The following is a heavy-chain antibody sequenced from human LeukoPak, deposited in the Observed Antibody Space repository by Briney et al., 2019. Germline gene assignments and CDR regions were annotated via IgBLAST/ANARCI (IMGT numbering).Heavy chain of an antibody. CDR3: ARDGVAAAAGTAFDY. CDR2: IYNGGST. D-gene: IGHD6-13*01. V-gene: IGHV4-59*12. Sequence: PSETLSLTCTVSGDSISNYYCNWIRQTPNKGLEWLGYIYNGGSTTYNPSLNSRVTILVDTSKNQFSLKLSSVTAADTAVYYCARDGVAAAAGTAFDYWGQGTLVTVSS. J-gene: IGHJ4*02. CDR1: GDSISNYY.